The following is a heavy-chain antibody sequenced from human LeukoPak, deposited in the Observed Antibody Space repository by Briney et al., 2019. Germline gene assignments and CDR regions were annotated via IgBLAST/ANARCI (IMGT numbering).Heavy chain of an antibody. J-gene: IGHJ4*02. CDR3: ARLLYDRSGYYYFDY. CDR2: INHSGST. CDR1: GGSFSGYY. Sequence: PSETLSLTCAVYGGSFSGYYWGWIRQPPGKGLEWIGEINHSGSTNYNPSLKSRVTISVDTSKNQVSLKLRSVTAADTAVYYCARLLYDRSGYYYFDYWGQGTLVTVSS. V-gene: IGHV4-34*01. D-gene: IGHD3-22*01.